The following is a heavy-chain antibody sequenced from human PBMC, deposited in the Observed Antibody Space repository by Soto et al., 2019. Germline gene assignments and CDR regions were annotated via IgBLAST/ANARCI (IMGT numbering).Heavy chain of an antibody. J-gene: IGHJ4*02. D-gene: IGHD2-8*01. Sequence: QVQLVQSGAEVKTPGSSLKVSCTVSGTRFSNYVISWVRQAPGQGLEWLGRIIPIFNTTQYPQKLQGRVTITADKSTNTASLELSSLRFDDTAVYYCVREGRGKKAGSNGLVSLGYWGQGTPVTVSS. CDR2: IIPIFNTT. CDR1: GTRFSNYV. V-gene: IGHV1-69*06. CDR3: VREGRGKKAGSNGLVSLGY.